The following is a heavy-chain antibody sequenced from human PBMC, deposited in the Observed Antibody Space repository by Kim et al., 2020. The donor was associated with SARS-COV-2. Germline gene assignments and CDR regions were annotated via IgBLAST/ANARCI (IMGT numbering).Heavy chain of an antibody. J-gene: IGHJ3*02. CDR1: GGSINNYY. Sequence: SETLSLTCTVSGGSINNYYWSWIRQSPGKGLEWIGHIYSGTTNHNPSLKSRVTISVDTSESQSSLKLRSVTAADTAVYYCARDGGFPLGAFDIWGRGTMVTVSS. CDR3: ARDGGFPLGAFDI. V-gene: IGHV4-59*13. CDR2: IYSGTT. D-gene: IGHD2-15*01.